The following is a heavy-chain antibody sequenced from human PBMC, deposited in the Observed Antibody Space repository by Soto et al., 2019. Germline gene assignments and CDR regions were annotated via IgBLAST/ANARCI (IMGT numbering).Heavy chain of an antibody. Sequence: EVQLVESGGGLVQPGGSLRLSCAASGFTFSSYSMNWVRQAPGKGLEWVSYISSSSSTIYYADSVKGRFTISRDNAKNSLYLQMNSLITEDTALYYFATDAWWGGFHYWGHGTLVTVSS. CDR1: GFTFSSYS. CDR2: ISSSSSTI. V-gene: IGHV3-48*01. CDR3: ATDAWWGGFHY. D-gene: IGHD2-15*01. J-gene: IGHJ4*01.